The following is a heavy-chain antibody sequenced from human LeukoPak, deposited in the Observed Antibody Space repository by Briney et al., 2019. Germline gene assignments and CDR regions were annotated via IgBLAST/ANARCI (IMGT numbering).Heavy chain of an antibody. D-gene: IGHD5-18*01. Sequence: GASVKVSCKASGYTFSGYYIHWVRQAPGQGLEWMGWISAYNGNTNYAQKLQGRVTMTTDTSTSTAYMELRSLRSDDTAVYYCARGDGISGYGFRGGFDYWGQGTLVTVSS. J-gene: IGHJ4*02. CDR1: GYTFSGYY. CDR3: ARGDGISGYGFRGGFDY. V-gene: IGHV1-18*04. CDR2: ISAYNGNT.